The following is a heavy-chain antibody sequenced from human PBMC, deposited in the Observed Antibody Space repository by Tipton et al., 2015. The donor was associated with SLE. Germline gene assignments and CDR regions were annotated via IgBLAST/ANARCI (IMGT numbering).Heavy chain of an antibody. J-gene: IGHJ4*02. CDR1: GYGFTSYG. CDR2: FRTYNGNT. Sequence: QLVQSGPEVKKPGASLKVSCKASGYGFTSYGLTWVRQAPGQGLEWMGWFRTYNGNTDYTQRFHGRVTMTADTSTGTAYLELRNLRSDDTAVYYCARVRGGGYFDYWGQGTLVTVSS. V-gene: IGHV1-18*01. D-gene: IGHD3-10*01. CDR3: ARVRGGGYFDY.